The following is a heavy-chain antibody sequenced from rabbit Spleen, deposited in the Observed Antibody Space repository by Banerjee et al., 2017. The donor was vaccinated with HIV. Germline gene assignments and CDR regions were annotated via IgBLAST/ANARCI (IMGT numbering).Heavy chain of an antibody. CDR3: ARDTSSSFSSYGMDL. CDR2: IDTGSSGFT. J-gene: IGHJ6*01. D-gene: IGHD1-1*01. Sequence: QSLEESGGDLVKPGGTLTLTCKASGIDFSGDSYMCWVRQAPGKGLEWIACIDTGSSGFTYFATWAKGRFTCSKTSSTTVTLQMTRLTAADTATYFCARDTSSSFSSYGMDLWGQGTLVTVS. V-gene: IGHV1S40*01. CDR1: GIDFSGDSY.